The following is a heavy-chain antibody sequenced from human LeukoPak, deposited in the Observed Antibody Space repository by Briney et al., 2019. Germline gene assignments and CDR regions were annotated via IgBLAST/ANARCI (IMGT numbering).Heavy chain of an antibody. D-gene: IGHD4-17*01. CDR1: GFTFSSYG. CDR2: IRYDGSNK. J-gene: IGHJ3*02. CDR3: AKDTTVTTFFVDAFDI. Sequence: PGGSLRLSCAASGFTFSSYGMHWVRQAPGKGLEWVAFIRYDGSNKYYADSVKGRFTISRDNSKNTLYLQMNSLRAEDTAVYYCAKDTTVTTFFVDAFDIWGQGTMVTVSS. V-gene: IGHV3-30*02.